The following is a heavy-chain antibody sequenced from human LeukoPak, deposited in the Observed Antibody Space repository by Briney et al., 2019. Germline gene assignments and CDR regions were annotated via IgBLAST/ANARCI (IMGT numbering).Heavy chain of an antibody. CDR2: VSGSGGDT. J-gene: IGHJ3*02. CDR1: GVTFSSYV. CDR3: VQEGPRGLAFDI. V-gene: IGHV3-23*01. Sequence: GGSLRLSCAASGVTFSSYVMSWVRQAPGKRPEWVSGVSGSGGDTYYADSVKGRFTISRDNSKNTLYLQMNSLRAEDTAVYYCVQEGPRGLAFDIWGQGTKVTVSS.